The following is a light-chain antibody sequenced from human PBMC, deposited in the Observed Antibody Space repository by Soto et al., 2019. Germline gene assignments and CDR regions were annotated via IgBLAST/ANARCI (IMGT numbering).Light chain of an antibody. CDR1: QSISDN. CDR3: QQYHNWAPIT. J-gene: IGKJ5*01. V-gene: IGKV3-15*01. Sequence: EIVMKQSRLTLSPHTGDRATXSCRASQSISDNLVWYQQKPGQAPRLLIYDPSTRATGTPARFSGTGSRADYSLTISSLQAEDFAVYSCQQYHNWAPITFGQGTRLDTK. CDR2: DPS.